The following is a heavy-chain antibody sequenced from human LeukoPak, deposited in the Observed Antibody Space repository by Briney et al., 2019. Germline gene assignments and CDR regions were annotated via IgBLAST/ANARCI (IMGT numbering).Heavy chain of an antibody. CDR2: INHSGST. CDR1: GVTFSGYY. D-gene: IGHD2-2*01. Sequence: PGETLSLTCAVSGVTFSGYYWSWVRQPPGKGLEWIREINHSGSTNYNPSLKSRVTISVDTSKNQFSLKLSSVTAADTAVYYCARGLYQLLWSYYFDYWGQGTLVTVSS. CDR3: ARGLYQLLWSYYFDY. V-gene: IGHV4-34*01. J-gene: IGHJ4*02.